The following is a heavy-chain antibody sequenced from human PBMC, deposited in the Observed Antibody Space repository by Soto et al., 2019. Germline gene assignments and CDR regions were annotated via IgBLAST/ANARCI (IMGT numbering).Heavy chain of an antibody. CDR2: ISGNSVTI. V-gene: IGHV3-23*01. Sequence: GGSLRLSCAASGFTFSSYSMSWVRQAPGKGLEWVSIISGNSVTIGYADSAKGRFTISRDNSKNMLYLQMGSLRAEDTAVYYCATGIGNPSYFAYWGQGTLVTVSS. CDR3: ATGIGNPSYFAY. D-gene: IGHD1-1*01. CDR1: GFTFSSYS. J-gene: IGHJ4*02.